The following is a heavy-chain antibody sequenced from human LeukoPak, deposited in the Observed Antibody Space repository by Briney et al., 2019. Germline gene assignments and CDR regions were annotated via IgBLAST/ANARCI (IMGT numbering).Heavy chain of an antibody. D-gene: IGHD2-2*01. CDR2: IYYSGST. V-gene: IGHV4-30-4*08. CDR1: GGSISSGDYY. CDR3: ASTGYCSSTSCPLMFDY. Sequence: SETLSLTCTVSGGSISSGDYYWSWIRQPPGKGLEWIGYIYYSGSTYYNPSLKSRVTISVDTSKSQFSLKLSSVTAADTAVYYCASTGYCSSTSCPLMFDYWGQGTLVTVSS. J-gene: IGHJ4*02.